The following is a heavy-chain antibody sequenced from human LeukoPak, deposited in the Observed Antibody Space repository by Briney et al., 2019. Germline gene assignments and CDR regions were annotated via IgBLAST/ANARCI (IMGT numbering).Heavy chain of an antibody. Sequence: SETLSLTSTVSGGSISGHYWTWIRQPPGKGLEWIGQIHYSGRPDYNPSLRSRVTISVDTSKDQLSLKVTSVTGADTAVYYCARFGVDYDMDVWGQGTTVTVSS. CDR2: IHYSGRP. D-gene: IGHD3-16*01. CDR3: ARFGVDYDMDV. V-gene: IGHV4-59*11. CDR1: GGSISGHY. J-gene: IGHJ6*02.